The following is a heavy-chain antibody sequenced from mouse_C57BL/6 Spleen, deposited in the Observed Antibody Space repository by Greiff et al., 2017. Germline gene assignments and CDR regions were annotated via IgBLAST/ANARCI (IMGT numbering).Heavy chain of an antibody. J-gene: IGHJ4*01. CDR1: GYTFTSYW. CDR2: IDPSDSYT. Sequence: QVKLQQPGAELVKPGASVKLSCPASGYTFTSYWMQWVKQRPGQGLEWIGEIDPSDSYTNYNQKFKGKATLTVDTSSSTAYMQLSSLTSEDSAVYNCARRDPMDYWGQGTSVTVSS. V-gene: IGHV1-50*01. CDR3: ARRDPMDY.